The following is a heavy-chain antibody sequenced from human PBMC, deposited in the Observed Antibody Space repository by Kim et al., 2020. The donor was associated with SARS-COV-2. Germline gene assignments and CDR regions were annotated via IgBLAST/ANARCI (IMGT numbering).Heavy chain of an antibody. D-gene: IGHD5-18*01. CDR3: AKDRQLWLDY. V-gene: IGHV3-30*18. J-gene: IGHJ4*02. CDR1: GFTFSSYG. CDR2: ISYDGSNK. Sequence: GGSLRLSCAASGFTFSSYGMHWVRQAPGKGLEWVAVISYDGSNKYYADSVKGRFTISRDNSKNTLYLQMNSLRAEDTAVYYCAKDRQLWLDYWGQGTLVTVSS.